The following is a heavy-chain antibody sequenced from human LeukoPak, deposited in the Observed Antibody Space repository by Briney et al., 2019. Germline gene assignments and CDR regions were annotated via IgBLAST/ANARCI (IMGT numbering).Heavy chain of an antibody. CDR3: ARDSVGVVAAP. J-gene: IGHJ5*02. CDR2: INPSGGST. CDR1: GYTFTSYY. Sequence: RASVKVSCKASGYTFTSYYMHWVRQAPGQGLEWMGIINPSGGSTSYAQKFQGRVTMTRDTSTSTVYMELSSPRSEDTAVYYCARDSVGVVAAPWGQGTLVTVSS. V-gene: IGHV1-46*01. D-gene: IGHD2-15*01.